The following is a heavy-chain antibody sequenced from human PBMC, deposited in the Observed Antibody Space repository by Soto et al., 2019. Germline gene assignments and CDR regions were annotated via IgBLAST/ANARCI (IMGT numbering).Heavy chain of an antibody. CDR2: ISGSGGST. CDR1: GLTFSSYA. D-gene: IGHD2-15*01. V-gene: IGHV3-23*01. J-gene: IGHJ4*02. CDR3: AKYSKEEYCSGGSCDSDY. Sequence: GGSLRVSWAASGLTFSSYAISWVRQAPGKGLEWVSAISGSGGSTYYADSVKGRFTISRGNSKNTLYLQMNSLRAEDTAVYYCAKYSKEEYCSGGSCDSDYWGQGTLVTVSS.